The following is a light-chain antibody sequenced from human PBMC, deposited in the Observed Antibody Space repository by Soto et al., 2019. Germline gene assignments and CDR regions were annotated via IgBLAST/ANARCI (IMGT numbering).Light chain of an antibody. J-gene: IGKJ1*01. Sequence: DKLMSQSPATLSVSLGERVTLSCRASQYINTRLAWYQHRPGQAPRLLIYQTSLRAAGIPARFSASGSGTDLTLTISDVQPEDFALYYCHQRQRWPRTFGQGTKVDI. CDR2: QTS. CDR1: QYINTR. CDR3: HQRQRWPRT. V-gene: IGKV3D-15*03.